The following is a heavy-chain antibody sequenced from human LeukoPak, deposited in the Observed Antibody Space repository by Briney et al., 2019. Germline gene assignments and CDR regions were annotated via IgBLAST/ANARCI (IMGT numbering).Heavy chain of an antibody. CDR2: IIPDSGTV. CDR1: GGTFSGYA. J-gene: IGHJ4*02. Sequence: ASVKVSCKSSGGTFSGYAVGWVRQAPGQGLEWMGDIIPDSGTVNYARKFQGRVTITADEPTSTVYVELSGLTSEDTAVYYCAREAAYGSRSYYFDCWGQGTLVTVSS. CDR3: AREAAYGSRSYYFDC. D-gene: IGHD3-10*01. V-gene: IGHV1-69*13.